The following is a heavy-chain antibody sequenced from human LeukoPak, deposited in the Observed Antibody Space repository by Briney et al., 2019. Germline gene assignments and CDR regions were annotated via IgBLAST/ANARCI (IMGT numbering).Heavy chain of an antibody. V-gene: IGHV3-7*01. J-gene: IGHJ6*03. Sequence: GGSLRLSCVASGFTFSAYWMIWVRRAPGEGLEWVADINQDGSDKYFVDSVKGRFTISRDNAKNSLYLQMNSLRAEDTAVYYCARLKFNLEYSYYMDVRGKGTTVTVSS. CDR1: GFTFSAYW. CDR2: INQDGSDK. D-gene: IGHD3-3*01. CDR3: ARLKFNLEYSYYMDV.